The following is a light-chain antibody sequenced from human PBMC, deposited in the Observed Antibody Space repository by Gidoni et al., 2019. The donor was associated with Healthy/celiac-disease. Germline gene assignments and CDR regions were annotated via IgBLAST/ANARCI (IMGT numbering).Light chain of an antibody. Sequence: DIVMTHSPDSLALSLGERATINCKSSQSVLYSSNNKNYLAWYQQKPGQPPKLLIYWASTREAGVPDRFSGSGSGTDFTLTISSLQAEDVAVYYCQQYYSTPWTFGQGTKVEIK. J-gene: IGKJ1*01. CDR1: QSVLYSSNNKNY. V-gene: IGKV4-1*01. CDR3: QQYYSTPWT. CDR2: WAS.